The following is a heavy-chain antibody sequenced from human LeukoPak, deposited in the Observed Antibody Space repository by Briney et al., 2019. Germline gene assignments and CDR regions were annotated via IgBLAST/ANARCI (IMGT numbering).Heavy chain of an antibody. J-gene: IGHJ5*02. Sequence: GGSLRLSCAASGFTFSDYYMSWIRQAPGKGLEWVSYISSSGSTTYYADSVKGRFTISRDNAKNSLYLQMNSLRAEDTAVYYCAREGIAAAGTLWFDPWGQGTLVTVSS. CDR2: ISSSGSTT. V-gene: IGHV3-11*01. CDR3: AREGIAAAGTLWFDP. D-gene: IGHD6-13*01. CDR1: GFTFSDYY.